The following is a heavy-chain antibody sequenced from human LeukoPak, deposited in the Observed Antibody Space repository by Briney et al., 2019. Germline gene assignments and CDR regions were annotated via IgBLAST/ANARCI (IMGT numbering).Heavy chain of an antibody. J-gene: IGHJ4*02. CDR1: GFTFSRYA. V-gene: IGHV3-23*01. CDR3: ARCTRPWYYFGY. D-gene: IGHD2-8*01. Sequence: GGSLRLSCAASGFTFSRYAMIWVRQAPGKGLEWVSAISGSGGSTYYADSVKGRFTISRDNTKNTLYLQMNSLRAEDTAVYYCARCTRPWYYFGYWGQGTLVTVCS. CDR2: ISGSGGST.